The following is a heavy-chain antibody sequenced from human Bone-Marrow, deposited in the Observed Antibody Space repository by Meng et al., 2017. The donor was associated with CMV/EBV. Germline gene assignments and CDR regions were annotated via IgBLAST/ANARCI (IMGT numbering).Heavy chain of an antibody. D-gene: IGHD4-17*01. V-gene: IGHV4-30-4*01. J-gene: IGHJ4*02. CDR2: IYYSGST. CDR1: GGFSSSGDYY. CDR3: ASTTVTTLSFNY. Sequence: TVSGGFSSSGDYYWSWIRQPPGKGLEWIGYIYYSGSTYYNPSLKSRVTISVDTSKNQFSLKLSSVTAADTAVYYCASTTVTTLSFNYWGQGTLVTVSS.